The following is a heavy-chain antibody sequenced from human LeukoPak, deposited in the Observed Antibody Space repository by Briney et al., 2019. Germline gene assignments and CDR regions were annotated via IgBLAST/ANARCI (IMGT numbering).Heavy chain of an antibody. Sequence: SETLSLTCAVSGGSIRDYQWSWIRQPPGKGLEWIGHINTNGRTDYNPSLRSRLTFSVDTSRDQFSLKLSSVTAADTAMYYCATSYDYKVPPFYLWGQRTLVTVSS. CDR3: ATSYDYKVPPFYL. J-gene: IGHJ5*02. CDR2: INTNGRT. D-gene: IGHD5-12*01. V-gene: IGHV4-4*09. CDR1: GGSIRDYQ.